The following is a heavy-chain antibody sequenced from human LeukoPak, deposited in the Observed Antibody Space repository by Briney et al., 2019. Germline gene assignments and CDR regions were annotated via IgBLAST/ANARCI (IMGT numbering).Heavy chain of an antibody. CDR3: SKAKWVSNADADW. J-gene: IGHJ4*02. Sequence: AGSLRLSCAASGFSFSTYAMCWVRQRPARGPEWVSSSRGGGETFYADSVKGRFTLSRDESRNTVYLQMNNLRIEDTAIYYRSKAKWVSNADADWWGQGTQVTVSS. V-gene: IGHV3-23*01. D-gene: IGHD1-26*01. CDR2: SRGGGET. CDR1: GFSFSTYA.